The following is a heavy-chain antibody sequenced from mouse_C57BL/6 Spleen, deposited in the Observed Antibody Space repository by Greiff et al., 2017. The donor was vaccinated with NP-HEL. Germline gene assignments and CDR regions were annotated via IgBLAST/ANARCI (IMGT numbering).Heavy chain of an antibody. J-gene: IGHJ4*01. V-gene: IGHV1-61*01. CDR3: ARYSGYSYTMDY. CDR2: IYPPDSET. Sequence: VQLQQPGAELVRPGSSVKLSCKASGYTFTSYWMGWVKQRPGQGLEWIGKIYPPDSETHYNQKFKDKATLTVDKSSSTAYMQLSSLTSEDSAVDYCARYSGYSYTMDYWGQGTSVTVSS. CDR1: GYTFTSYW. D-gene: IGHD3-2*02.